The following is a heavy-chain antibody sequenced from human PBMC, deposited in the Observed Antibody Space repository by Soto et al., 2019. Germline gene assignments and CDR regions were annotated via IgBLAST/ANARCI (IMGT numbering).Heavy chain of an antibody. D-gene: IGHD3-9*01. Sequence: EVQLVESGGGLVKPGGSLRLSCAASGFTFSNAWMSWVRQAPGKGLEWVGRIKSKTDGGTTDYAASVKGRFTISRDDSKNTLYLQMNSLKTEDTAVYYCTTGGDILTGYYYWGQGTLVTVSS. V-gene: IGHV3-15*01. CDR2: IKSKTDGGTT. CDR1: GFTFSNAW. CDR3: TTGGDILTGYYY. J-gene: IGHJ4*02.